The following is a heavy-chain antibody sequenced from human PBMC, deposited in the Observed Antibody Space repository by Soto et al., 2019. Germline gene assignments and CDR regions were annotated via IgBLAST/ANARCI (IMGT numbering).Heavy chain of an antibody. CDR3: ATRKVTTFAVNAPFDP. CDR1: GGTFSNYG. D-gene: IGHD3-3*01. V-gene: IGHV1-69*10. J-gene: IGHJ5*02. Sequence: GASVKVSCKASGGTFSNYGISWVRQAPGQGLEWMGGIIPILGSANYAQKFQGRVTMTADKSTSTAYMELSSLRSDDTAVYYCATRKVTTFAVNAPFDPWGQGTLVTVSS. CDR2: IIPILGSA.